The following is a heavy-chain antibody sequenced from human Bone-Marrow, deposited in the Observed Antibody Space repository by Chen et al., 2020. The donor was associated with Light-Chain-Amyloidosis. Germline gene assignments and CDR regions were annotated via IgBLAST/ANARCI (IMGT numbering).Heavy chain of an antibody. D-gene: IGHD3-9*01. CDR1: GFAFSSYA. CDR2: IIGSGCSS. V-gene: IGHV3-23*04. CDR3: AKDISYDDILPGYPADALDI. J-gene: IGHJ3*02. Sequence: EVQLVESGGGLLQRGGSLRLSCAASGFAFSSYAMSWVRQAPGKGLVWVSTIIGSGCSSYYGDSVKGRLTISRDNSKNALFLQMNSLRAEDTAVYYCAKDISYDDILPGYPADALDIWGQGTMVTVSS.